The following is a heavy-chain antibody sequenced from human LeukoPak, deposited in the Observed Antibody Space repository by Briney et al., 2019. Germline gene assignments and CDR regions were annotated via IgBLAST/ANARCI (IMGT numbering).Heavy chain of an antibody. D-gene: IGHD3-10*01. CDR1: GYTFTSYG. J-gene: IGHJ4*02. V-gene: IGHV1-69*05. CDR2: IIPIFGTA. Sequence: SVKVSCKASGYTFTSYGISWVRQAPGQGLEWMGRIIPIFGTANYAQKFQGRVTITTDESTSTAYMELSSLRSEDTAVYYCARESKNVLLWFGESQTDFDYWGQGTLVTVSS. CDR3: ARESKNVLLWFGESQTDFDY.